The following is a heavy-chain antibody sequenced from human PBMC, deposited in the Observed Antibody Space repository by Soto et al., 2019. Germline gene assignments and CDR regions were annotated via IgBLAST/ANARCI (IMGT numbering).Heavy chain of an antibody. Sequence: SVKVSCKASGGTFSSYAISWVRQAPGQGLEWMGGIIPIFGTANYAQKFQGRVTITADESTSTAYMELSSLRSEDTAVYYCARDYYDYVWGSYSWGQGTLVTVSS. D-gene: IGHD3-16*01. J-gene: IGHJ4*02. CDR3: ARDYYDYVWGSYS. CDR1: GGTFSSYA. V-gene: IGHV1-69*13. CDR2: IIPIFGTA.